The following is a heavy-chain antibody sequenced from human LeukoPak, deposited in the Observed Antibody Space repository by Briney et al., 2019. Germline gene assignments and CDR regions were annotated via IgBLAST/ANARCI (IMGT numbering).Heavy chain of an antibody. J-gene: IGHJ4*02. CDR2: IYSSGTT. V-gene: IGHV4-61*02. CDR1: GGSISSGGYY. Sequence: SETLSLTCSVSGGSISSGGYYWSWIRQPAGKGLEWIGRIYSSGTTNYNPSLKSRVTISVDTSKNQFSLKLSSVTAADTAVYYCARYGDYGGNDYWGQGTLVTVSS. CDR3: ARYGDYGGNDY. D-gene: IGHD4-17*01.